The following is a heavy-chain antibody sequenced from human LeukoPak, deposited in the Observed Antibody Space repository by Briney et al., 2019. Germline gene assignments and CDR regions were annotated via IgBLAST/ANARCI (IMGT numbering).Heavy chain of an antibody. D-gene: IGHD5-24*01. V-gene: IGHV3-9*01. CDR1: GFTFDDYA. CDR2: ISWNSGSI. J-gene: IGHJ3*02. Sequence: GGSLRLSCAASGFTFDDYAMHWVRQAPGKGLEWVSGISWNSGSIGYADSVKGRFTISRDNAKNSLYLQMNSLRAEDTALYYSAKDWGATPGGDAFDIWGQGTMVTVSS. CDR3: AKDWGATPGGDAFDI.